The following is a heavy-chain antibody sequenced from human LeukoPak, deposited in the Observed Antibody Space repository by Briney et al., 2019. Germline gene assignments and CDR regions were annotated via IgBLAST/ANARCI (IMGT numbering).Heavy chain of an antibody. CDR2: ISSSSEAT. V-gene: IGHV3-48*04. CDR3: ARVARGNYYHFDS. CDR1: GFTFSNYA. D-gene: IGHD1-26*01. J-gene: IGHJ4*02. Sequence: GGSLRLSCVASGFTFSNYAMSWVRQAPGRGLEWVSYISSSSEATPYADSVKGRFTSSRDYAKNSLYLQMTSLRAEDTAVYYCARVARGNYYHFDSWGQGTLVTVSS.